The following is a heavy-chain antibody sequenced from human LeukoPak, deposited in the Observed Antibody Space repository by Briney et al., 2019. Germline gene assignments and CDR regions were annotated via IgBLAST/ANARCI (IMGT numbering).Heavy chain of an antibody. CDR1: GGSISITSHF. CDR2: IYYSGST. J-gene: IGHJ3*02. D-gene: IGHD3-10*01. CDR3: ARDTLLWFGEYGI. Sequence: SETLSLTCTVSGGSISITSHFWAWIRQPPGKGLEWIGSIYYSGSTYYNPSLKSRVTISVDTSKNQFSLKLSSVTAADTAVYYCARDTLLWFGEYGIWGQGTMVTVSS. V-gene: IGHV4-39*07.